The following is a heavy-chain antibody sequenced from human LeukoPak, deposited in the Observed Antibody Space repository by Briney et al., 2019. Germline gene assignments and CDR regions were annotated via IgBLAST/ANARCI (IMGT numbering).Heavy chain of an antibody. J-gene: IGHJ6*02. V-gene: IGHV3-30*18. CDR2: ISYDGSNK. D-gene: IGHD3-9*01. CDR3: AKDGLLRDYDILTGYWGDYYYGMDV. CDR1: GFTFSSYG. Sequence: GGSLRLSCAASGFTFSSYGMHWVRQAPGKGLEWVAVISYDGSNKYYADSVKGRFTISRDNSKNTLYLQMNSLRAEDTAVYYCAKDGLLRDYDILTGYWGDYYYGMDVWGQGTTVTVSS.